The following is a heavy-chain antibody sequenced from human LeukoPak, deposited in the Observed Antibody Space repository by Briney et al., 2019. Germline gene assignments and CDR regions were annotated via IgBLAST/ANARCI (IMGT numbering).Heavy chain of an antibody. CDR2: IYYSGST. CDR1: GGSISSGGYY. J-gene: IGHJ5*02. CDR3: ARHFVPYTSSWPFDP. D-gene: IGHD6-13*01. V-gene: IGHV4-31*03. Sequence: PSETLSLTCTVSGGSISSGGYYWSWIRQHPGKGLEWIGYIYYSGSTYYNPSLKSRVTISVDTSKNQFSLKLSSVAAADTAVYYCARHFVPYTSSWPFDPWGQGTLVTVSS.